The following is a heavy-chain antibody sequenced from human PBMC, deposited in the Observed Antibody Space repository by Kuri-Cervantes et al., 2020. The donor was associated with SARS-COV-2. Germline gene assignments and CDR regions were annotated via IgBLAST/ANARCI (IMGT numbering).Heavy chain of an antibody. CDR1: GYSISSGYY. CDR3: ATPTGGEITMVRGVIISSFAFDI. J-gene: IGHJ3*02. CDR2: IYHSGST. D-gene: IGHD3-10*01. Sequence: GSLRLSCAVSGYSISSGYYWGWIRQPPGKGLEWIGSIYHSGSTYYNPSLKSRVTISVDTSKNQFSLKLSSVTAADTAVYYCATPTGGEITMVRGVIISSFAFDIWGQGTMVTVSS. V-gene: IGHV4-38-2*01.